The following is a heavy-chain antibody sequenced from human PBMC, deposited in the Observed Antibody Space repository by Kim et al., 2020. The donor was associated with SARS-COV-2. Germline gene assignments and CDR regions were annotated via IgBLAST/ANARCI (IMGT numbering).Heavy chain of an antibody. CDR2: IYYSGST. Sequence: SETLSLTCTVSGGSISSSSYYWGWIRQPPGKGLEWIGSIYYSGSTYYNPSLKSRVTISVDTSKNQFSLKLSSVTAADTAVYYCASSLAVAGPELWYFDLWGRGTLVTVSS. D-gene: IGHD6-19*01. CDR3: ASSLAVAGPELWYFDL. CDR1: GGSISSSSYY. V-gene: IGHV4-39*01. J-gene: IGHJ2*01.